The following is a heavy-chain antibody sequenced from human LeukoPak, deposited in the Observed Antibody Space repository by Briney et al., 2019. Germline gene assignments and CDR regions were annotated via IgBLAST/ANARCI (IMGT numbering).Heavy chain of an antibody. J-gene: IGHJ6*02. V-gene: IGHV4-39*01. Sequence: SETLSLTCTVSGGSISSSSYYWGWIRQPPGKGLEWIGSIYYSGSTYYNPSLKSRDTISVDTSKNQFSLKLSSVTAADTAVYYCARVPSYNWNYVGHYGMDVWGQGTTVTVSS. CDR3: ARVPSYNWNYVGHYGMDV. D-gene: IGHD1-7*01. CDR2: IYYSGST. CDR1: GGSISSSSYY.